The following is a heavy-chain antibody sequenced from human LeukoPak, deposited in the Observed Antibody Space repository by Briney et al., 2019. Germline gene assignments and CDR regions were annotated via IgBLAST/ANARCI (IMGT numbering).Heavy chain of an antibody. J-gene: IGHJ3*02. CDR1: GYTFTSYG. Sequence: ASVKVSCKASGYTFTSYGISWVRQAPGQGLEWMGWISAYNGNTNYAQKLQGRVTMTTDTSTSTAYMELRSLRSDDTAVHYCARGLRDSGSYFRSGDAFDIWGQGTMVTVSS. D-gene: IGHD1-26*01. V-gene: IGHV1-18*01. CDR3: ARGLRDSGSYFRSGDAFDI. CDR2: ISAYNGNT.